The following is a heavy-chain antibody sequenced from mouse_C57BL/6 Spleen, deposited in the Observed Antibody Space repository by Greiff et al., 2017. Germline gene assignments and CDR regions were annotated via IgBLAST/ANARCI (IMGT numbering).Heavy chain of an antibody. CDR1: GYTFTDYE. Sequence: QVHVKQSGAELVRPGASVTLSCKASGYTFTDYEMHWVKQTPVHGLEWIGAIDPETGGTAYNQKFKGKAILTADKSSSTAYMELRSLTSEDSAVYYSTGGDWYFDVWGTGTTVTVAS. J-gene: IGHJ1*03. CDR2: IDPETGGT. V-gene: IGHV1-15*01. CDR3: TGGDWYFDV.